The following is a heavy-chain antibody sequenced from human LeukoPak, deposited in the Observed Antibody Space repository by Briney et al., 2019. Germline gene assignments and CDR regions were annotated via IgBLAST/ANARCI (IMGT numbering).Heavy chain of an antibody. V-gene: IGHV3-23*01. CDR3: AKGALLYGVDV. J-gene: IGHJ6*02. CDR1: GFTLTNYA. Sequence: GGSLRLSCAASGFTLTNYAMSWVRQDPGKGLEWVSGISVSGGSTYYADSVKGWFTISRNNSKNSLYLQMNSLRAEDTAVYYCAKGALLYGVDVWGQGTTVTVSS. D-gene: IGHD2/OR15-2a*01. CDR2: ISVSGGST.